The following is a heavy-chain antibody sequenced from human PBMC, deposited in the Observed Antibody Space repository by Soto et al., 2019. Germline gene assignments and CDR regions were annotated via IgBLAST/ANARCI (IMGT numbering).Heavy chain of an antibody. CDR3: AGPGYSSQDY. J-gene: IGHJ4*02. CDR2: ISGSGDGT. V-gene: IGHV3-23*01. CDR1: RFTYSSFA. D-gene: IGHD5-18*01. Sequence: GTLRPACTASRFTYSSFALSWARQAPGKGLEWVSAISGSGDGTDYADSVKGRFTISRDNSKNTLYLQMNSLRAEDTAVYDCAGPGYSSQDYWGQGALVTVSS.